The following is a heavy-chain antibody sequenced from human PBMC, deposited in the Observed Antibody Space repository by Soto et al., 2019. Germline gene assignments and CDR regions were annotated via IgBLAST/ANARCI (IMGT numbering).Heavy chain of an antibody. CDR1: GFTFSSYA. V-gene: IGHV3-23*01. J-gene: IGHJ6*02. Sequence: PGGSLRLSCAASGFTFSSYAMSWVRQAPGKGLEWVSAISGGGGSTYYADPVKGRFTISRDNTKNTLYLQMNSLRAEDTAVYYCARDKSYYDYVWGSPTYYYYGMDVWGQGTTVTVSS. CDR2: ISGGGGST. D-gene: IGHD3-16*01. CDR3: ARDKSYYDYVWGSPTYYYYGMDV.